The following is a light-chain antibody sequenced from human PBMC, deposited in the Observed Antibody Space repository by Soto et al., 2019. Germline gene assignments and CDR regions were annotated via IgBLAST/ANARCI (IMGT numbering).Light chain of an antibody. Sequence: ETVMTQSPATLSVSPGERATLSCRASQSVYSSLAWYQQKPGQAPRLLIYGVSTRATGIPARFSGSGSGTEFTLTISRLQSEDFAVYYCQQYNNWPPWTFGQGTKVEIK. J-gene: IGKJ1*01. V-gene: IGKV3-15*01. CDR2: GVS. CDR3: QQYNNWPPWT. CDR1: QSVYSS.